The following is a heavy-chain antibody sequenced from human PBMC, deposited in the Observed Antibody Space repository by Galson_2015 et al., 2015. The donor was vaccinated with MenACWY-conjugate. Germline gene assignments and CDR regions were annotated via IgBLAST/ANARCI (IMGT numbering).Heavy chain of an antibody. CDR1: GFTFSIYP. V-gene: IGHV3-23*01. CDR3: AKDHSRGYYYSYDY. Sequence: LRLSCATSGFTFSIYPMTWVRQAPGKGLEWVSAISGSGGSTYYADSVKGRFTISRDNSKNTLYLQMNSLRAEDTAIYYCAKDHSRGYYYSYDYWGQGTLVAVSS. CDR2: ISGSGGST. J-gene: IGHJ4*02. D-gene: IGHD5-18*01.